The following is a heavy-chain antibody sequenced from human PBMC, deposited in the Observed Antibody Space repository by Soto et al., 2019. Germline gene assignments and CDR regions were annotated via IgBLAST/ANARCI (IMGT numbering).Heavy chain of an antibody. CDR1: GFTFSDYY. CDR3: ARTFSRSNWFDP. J-gene: IGHJ5*02. CDR2: ISSSGSAM. D-gene: IGHD6-6*01. V-gene: IGHV3-11*01. Sequence: QVQLVESGGGLVKPGGSLRLSCAASGFTFSDYYMSWIRQAPGKGLEWVSYISSSGSAMYYADSVKGRFTISRDNAKNSLYLQMNSLRAEDTAVYDCARTFSRSNWFDPWGQGTLVTVSS.